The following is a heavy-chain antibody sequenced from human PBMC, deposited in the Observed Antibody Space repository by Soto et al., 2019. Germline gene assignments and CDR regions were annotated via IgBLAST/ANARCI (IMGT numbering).Heavy chain of an antibody. CDR3: AKADSRGYSGYDVDY. J-gene: IGHJ4*02. Sequence: GGSLRLSCAASGFTFSSYAMSWVRQAPGKGLEWVSAIRGSGGSTYYADSVKGRFTISRDNSKNTLYLQMNSLRAEDAAVYYCAKADSRGYSGYDVDYWGQGTLVTVSS. V-gene: IGHV3-23*01. CDR1: GFTFSSYA. CDR2: IRGSGGST. D-gene: IGHD5-12*01.